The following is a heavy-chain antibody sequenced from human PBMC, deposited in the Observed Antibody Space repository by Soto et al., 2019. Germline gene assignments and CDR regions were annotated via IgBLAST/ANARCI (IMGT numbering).Heavy chain of an antibody. V-gene: IGHV3-30-3*01. D-gene: IGHD6-19*01. CDR3: ARGVEVAGTIGVENRLFDY. CDR1: GFTFSSYA. CDR2: ISYDGSNK. Sequence: QVQLVESGGGVVQPGRSLRFSCAASGFTFSSYAMHWVRQAPGKGLEWVAVISYDGSNKYYADSVKGRFTISRDNSKNTLYLQMNSLRAEDTAVYYCARGVEVAGTIGVENRLFDYWGQGTLVTVSS. J-gene: IGHJ4*02.